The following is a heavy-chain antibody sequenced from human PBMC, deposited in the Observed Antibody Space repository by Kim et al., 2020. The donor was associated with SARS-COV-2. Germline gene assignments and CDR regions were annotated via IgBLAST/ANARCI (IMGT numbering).Heavy chain of an antibody. CDR2: ISSSSSYT. V-gene: IGHV3-11*05. D-gene: IGHD2-21*02. CDR3: ARGVNKDCGGDCYSLYYYYGMDV. J-gene: IGHJ6*02. Sequence: GGSLRLSCAASGFTFSDYYMNWIRQAPGKGLEWVSYISSSSSYTNYADSVKGRFTISRDNAKNSLYLQMNSVRAEDTAVYYCARGVNKDCGGDCYSLYYYYGMDVWGQGTTVTVSS. CDR1: GFTFSDYY.